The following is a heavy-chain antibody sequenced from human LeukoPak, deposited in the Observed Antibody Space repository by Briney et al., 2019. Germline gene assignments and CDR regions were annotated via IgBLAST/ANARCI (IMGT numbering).Heavy chain of an antibody. Sequence: GGSLRLSCAASGFTFSTYSMNWVRQAPGKGLEWFSSITSPVGHIYYADSLKGRITISRDNARSSLYLQMNSLRAEDTAVYYCATDGRSSGWYGFDYWGQGTLVTVSS. D-gene: IGHD6-19*01. J-gene: IGHJ4*02. V-gene: IGHV3-21*01. CDR1: GFTFSTYS. CDR3: ATDGRSSGWYGFDY. CDR2: ITSPVGHI.